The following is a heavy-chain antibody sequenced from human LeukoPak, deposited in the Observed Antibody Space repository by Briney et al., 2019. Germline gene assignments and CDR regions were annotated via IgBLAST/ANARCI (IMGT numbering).Heavy chain of an antibody. D-gene: IGHD1-26*01. J-gene: IGHJ4*02. Sequence: SETLSLTCTVSGGSISSYYWSWIRQPPGKGLEWIGYIYYSGSTNYNPSLKSRVTISVDTSKNQFSLKLGSVTAADTAVYYCARHLGGSYFDYWGQGTLVTVSS. CDR3: ARHLGGSYFDY. CDR2: IYYSGST. V-gene: IGHV4-59*08. CDR1: GGSISSYY.